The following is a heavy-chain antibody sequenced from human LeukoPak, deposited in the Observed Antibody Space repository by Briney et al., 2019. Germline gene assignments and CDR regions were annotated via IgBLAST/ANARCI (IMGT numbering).Heavy chain of an antibody. V-gene: IGHV1-8*01. CDR2: MNPNSGNT. CDR1: GYTFTSYD. Sequence: ASVKVSCKASGYTFTSYDINWVRQATGQGLEWMGWMNPNSGNTGCAQKFQGRVTMTRNTSISTAYMELSSLRSEDTAVYYCARGGSGSYHVYWFDPWGQGTLVTVSS. J-gene: IGHJ5*02. D-gene: IGHD1-26*01. CDR3: ARGGSGSYHVYWFDP.